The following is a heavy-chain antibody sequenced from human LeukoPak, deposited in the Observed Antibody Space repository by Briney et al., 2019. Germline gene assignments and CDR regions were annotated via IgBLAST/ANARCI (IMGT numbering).Heavy chain of an antibody. CDR1: GFTFSSYS. CDR3: ASPLTPYYYDSQYDY. CDR2: ISSSSGYI. Sequence: MAGGSLRLSCAASGFTFSSYSMNWVRQAPGKGLGWVSSISSSSGYIYYADSVKGRFTISRDNAKNSLYLQMNSLRAEDTAVYYCASPLTPYYYDSQYDYWGQGTLSPSPQ. D-gene: IGHD3-22*01. V-gene: IGHV3-21*01. J-gene: IGHJ4*02.